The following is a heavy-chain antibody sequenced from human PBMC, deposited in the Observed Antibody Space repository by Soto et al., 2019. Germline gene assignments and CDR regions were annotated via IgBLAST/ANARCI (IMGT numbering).Heavy chain of an antibody. Sequence: KPSETLSLTCTVSGGSISSYYWSWIRQPPGKGLEWIGYIYYSGSTNYNPSLKSRVTISVDTSKNQFSLKLSSVTAADTAVYYCARQPYSSGWYNDYWGQGTLVTVSS. CDR2: IYYSGST. D-gene: IGHD6-19*01. J-gene: IGHJ4*02. CDR1: GGSISSYY. V-gene: IGHV4-59*08. CDR3: ARQPYSSGWYNDY.